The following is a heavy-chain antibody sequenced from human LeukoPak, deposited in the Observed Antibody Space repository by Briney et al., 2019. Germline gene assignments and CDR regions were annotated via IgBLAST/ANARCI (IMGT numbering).Heavy chain of an antibody. CDR2: IYYSGST. CDR1: GVSISSYY. Sequence: SETLSLTCTVSGVSISSYYWSWVRQPPGKGLEWIGYIYYSGSTNYNPSLKSRVTISVDTSKNQFSLKLSSVTAADTAVYYCARLYDSSGYYYAAAFDIWGQGTMVTVSS. V-gene: IGHV4-59*08. D-gene: IGHD3-22*01. J-gene: IGHJ3*02. CDR3: ARLYDSSGYYYAAAFDI.